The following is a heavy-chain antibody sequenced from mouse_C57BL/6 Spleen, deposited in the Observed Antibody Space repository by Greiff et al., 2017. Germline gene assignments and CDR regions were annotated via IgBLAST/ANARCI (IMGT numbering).Heavy chain of an antibody. D-gene: IGHD1-1*01. CDR1: GYTFTSYW. CDR2: IYPGSGST. Sequence: QVQLQQPGAELVKPGASVKMSCKASGYTFTSYWITWVKQRPGQGLEWIGDIYPGSGSTNYNEKFKSKATLTVDTSSSTAYMQLSSLTSEDSAVYYCARGTTVVATHYYAMDYGGQGTSVTVSS. CDR3: ARGTTVVATHYYAMDY. V-gene: IGHV1-55*01. J-gene: IGHJ4*01.